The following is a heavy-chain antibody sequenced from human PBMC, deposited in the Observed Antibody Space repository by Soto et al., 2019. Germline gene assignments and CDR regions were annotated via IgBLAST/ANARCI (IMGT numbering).Heavy chain of an antibody. J-gene: IGHJ3*02. CDR2: ISGSGGST. V-gene: IGHV3-23*01. Sequence: EVQLLESGGGLVQPGGSLRLSCAASGFTFSSYAMSWVRQAPGKGLEWVSAISGSGGSTYYADSVKGRFTISRDNSKNTRYLQMNSLRADDTAVYYCAKARHPSQLPILSDAFDIWGQGTMVTLSS. D-gene: IGHD2-2*01. CDR1: GFTFSSYA. CDR3: AKARHPSQLPILSDAFDI.